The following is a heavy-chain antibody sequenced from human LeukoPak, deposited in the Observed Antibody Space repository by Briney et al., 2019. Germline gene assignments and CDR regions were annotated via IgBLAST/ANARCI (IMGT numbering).Heavy chain of an antibody. D-gene: IGHD6-19*01. V-gene: IGHV3-23*01. J-gene: IGHJ5*02. CDR1: GFTFSNYG. CDR3: VREGGSGWYSGWFDP. CDR2: ITGRGEST. Sequence: QSGGSLRLTCAASGFTFSNYGMNWVRQAPGKGLEWVSGITGRGESTYYADSVKGRFTISRDNADNSLHLQMNSLRAEDTAVYYCVREGGSGWYSGWFDPWGQGTLVTVSS.